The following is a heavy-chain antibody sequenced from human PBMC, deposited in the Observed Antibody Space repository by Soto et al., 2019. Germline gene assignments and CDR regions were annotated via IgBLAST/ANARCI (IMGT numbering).Heavy chain of an antibody. J-gene: IGHJ4*02. CDR2: ISYSGST. Sequence: SDSLSLTCTVSGGSMSRHYWTWLRQAPGKGLEWIGYISYSGSTYYNPSLKSRVTISADTSRNQFSLKLSSVIAADAAVNYWGRAVLDASVGYWGQGTLVNVCS. CDR1: GGSMSRHY. CDR3: GRAVLDASVGY. D-gene: IGHD3-16*01. V-gene: IGHV4-59*11.